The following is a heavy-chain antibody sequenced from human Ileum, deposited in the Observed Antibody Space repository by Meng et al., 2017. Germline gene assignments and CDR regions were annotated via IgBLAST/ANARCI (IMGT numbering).Heavy chain of an antibody. J-gene: IGHJ4*02. V-gene: IGHV1-18*01. Sequence: ASVKVSCKASGYSFDTYGITWVRQAPGQGLEWMGWLSSYKDNLNYAQKFQGRVTFTKDTSSNTAYMELSGLTSDDTAVYYCARGDSGTYDYWGQGTLVTGAS. CDR2: LSSYKDNL. D-gene: IGHD3-10*01. CDR3: ARGDSGTYDY. CDR1: GYSFDTYG.